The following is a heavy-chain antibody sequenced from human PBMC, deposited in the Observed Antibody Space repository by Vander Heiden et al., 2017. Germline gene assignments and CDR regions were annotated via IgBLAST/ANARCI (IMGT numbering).Heavy chain of an antibody. CDR2: ISYDGSNK. CDR3: ARPRSKLRYFDWSAKKHYYYYGMDV. D-gene: IGHD3-9*01. J-gene: IGHJ6*02. V-gene: IGHV3-30-3*01. CDR1: GFTFSSYA. Sequence: QVQLVESGGGVVHPGRSLRLSCAASGFTFSSYATHWVRQAPGKGLEWVAVISYDGSNKYYADSVKGRFTISRDNSKNTLYLQMNSLRAEDTAVYYCARPRSKLRYFDWSAKKHYYYYGMDVWGQGTTVTVSS.